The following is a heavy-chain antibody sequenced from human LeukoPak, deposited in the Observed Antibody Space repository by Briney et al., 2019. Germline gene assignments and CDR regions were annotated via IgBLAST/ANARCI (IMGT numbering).Heavy chain of an antibody. Sequence: GSLRLSCAASGFTFSSYAMSWVRQPPGKGLEWIGTIYYSGSTYYNPSLQSRVTISVDTSKNQFFLKLSSVTATDTAVYYCARHLSSGSYRSFDYWGQGTLVTVSS. CDR1: GFTFSSYA. V-gene: IGHV4-39*01. D-gene: IGHD6-6*01. CDR3: ARHLSSGSYRSFDY. CDR2: IYYSGST. J-gene: IGHJ4*02.